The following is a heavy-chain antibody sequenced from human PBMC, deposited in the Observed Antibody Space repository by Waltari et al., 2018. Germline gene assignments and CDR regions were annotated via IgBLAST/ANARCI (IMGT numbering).Heavy chain of an antibody. CDR2: VLGSGRT. D-gene: IGHD2-15*01. Sequence: QLQLQESGPGLVKPSGTLSLIWSVSGDSQTYWGSWFRQPPGKGLEWIGQVLGSGRTNYNPSFASRVTISLDTSTHQFALKMTSATAADTALYYCARDRGRGLYLDTWGQGILVTVSP. CDR3: ARDRGRGLYLDT. V-gene: IGHV4-4*02. J-gene: IGHJ4*02. CDR1: GDSQTYW.